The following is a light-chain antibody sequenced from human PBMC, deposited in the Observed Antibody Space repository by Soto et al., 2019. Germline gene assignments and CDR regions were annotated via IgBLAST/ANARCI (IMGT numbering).Light chain of an antibody. CDR2: RAS. CDR1: QSIDGD. Sequence: VDVSQSPTSLSVSPGERVILSCRASQSIDGDLAWYQHRPGQAPRLQIYRASTRATGIPARFSGSGSGTVFPLTISRLQSEDSAVYYCQQNHQWPRTFGRGTKVEV. J-gene: IGKJ1*01. V-gene: IGKV3-15*01. CDR3: QQNHQWPRT.